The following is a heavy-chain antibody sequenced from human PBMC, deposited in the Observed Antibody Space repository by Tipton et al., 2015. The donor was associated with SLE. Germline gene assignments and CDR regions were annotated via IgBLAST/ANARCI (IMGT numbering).Heavy chain of an antibody. CDR1: GGSISSYY. J-gene: IGHJ4*02. V-gene: IGHV4-59*12. Sequence: TLSLTCTVSGGSISSYYWSWIRQPPGKGLQWIGFISYSGITNYNPSLKSRVTISVDTSKSQFSLKLASVTAADTAVYYCARGKISWAIFVVRNYFDSWGQGTLVTVSS. D-gene: IGHD2-21*01. CDR2: ISYSGIT. CDR3: ARGKISWAIFVVRNYFDS.